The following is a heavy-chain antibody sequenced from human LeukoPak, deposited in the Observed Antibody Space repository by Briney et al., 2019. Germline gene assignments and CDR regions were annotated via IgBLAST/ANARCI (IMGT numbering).Heavy chain of an antibody. CDR1: GFTFSSYG. CDR3: AKDFAMASYYFDY. CDR2: ISYDGSNK. D-gene: IGHD5-18*01. V-gene: IGHV3-30*18. J-gene: IGHJ4*02. Sequence: GRSLRLSCAASGFTFSSYGMHWVRQAPGKGLEWAAVISYDGSNKYYADSVKGRFTISRDNSKNTLYLQMNSLRAEDTAVYYCAKDFAMASYYFDYWGQGTLVTVSS.